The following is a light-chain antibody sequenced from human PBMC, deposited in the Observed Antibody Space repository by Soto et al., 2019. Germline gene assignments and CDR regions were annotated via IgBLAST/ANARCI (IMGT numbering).Light chain of an antibody. J-gene: IGLJ1*01. Sequence: QSALTQPASVSGSPGQSIPISCTGTSSNVGAYNYVSWYQHHPGKVPQLMIYDVSNRPSGVSNRFSGSKSGNTASLTISGLQAEYEADYYCSSYTSSNTYVFGTGTKLTVL. V-gene: IGLV2-14*03. CDR3: SSYTSSNTYV. CDR2: DVS. CDR1: SSNVGAYNY.